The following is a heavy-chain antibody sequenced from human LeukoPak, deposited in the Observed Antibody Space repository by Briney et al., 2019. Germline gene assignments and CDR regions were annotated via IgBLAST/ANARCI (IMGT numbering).Heavy chain of an antibody. J-gene: IGHJ6*02. CDR1: GCYISSYY. CDR3: ARGNRNWNDYYYYGMDV. V-gene: IGHV4-59*01. Sequence: PSETLSLTCTVSGCYISSYYWSWIRQPPGKGLEWIGDIYYSGSTNYNPSLKSRVTISVDTSKNQFSLKLSSVTAADTAVYYCARGNRNWNDYYYYGMDVWGQGTTVTVS. CDR2: IYYSGST. D-gene: IGHD1-1*01.